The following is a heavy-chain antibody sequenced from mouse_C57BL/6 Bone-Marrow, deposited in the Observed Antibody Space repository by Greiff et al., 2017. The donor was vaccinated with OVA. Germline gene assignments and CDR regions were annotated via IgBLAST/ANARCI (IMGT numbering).Heavy chain of an antibody. CDR1: GYTFTSYG. CDR2: IYPRSGNT. V-gene: IGHV1-81*01. D-gene: IGHD1-1*01. CDR3: ARGYYVSSFYWYFDV. J-gene: IGHJ1*03. Sequence: QVQLQQSGAELARPGASVKLSCKASGYTFTSYGISWVKQRTGQGLEWIGEIYPRSGNTYYNEKFKGKATLTADKSSSTSYMELRSLTSEDSAVYFCARGYYVSSFYWYFDVWGTGTTVTVSS.